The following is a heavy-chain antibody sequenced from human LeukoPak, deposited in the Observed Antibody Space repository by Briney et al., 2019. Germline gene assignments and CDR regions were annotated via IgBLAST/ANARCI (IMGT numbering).Heavy chain of an antibody. CDR1: GGSISSGGYS. CDR2: IYHSGST. D-gene: IGHD4-17*01. CDR3: ARGYGDYVPALDY. J-gene: IGHJ4*02. V-gene: IGHV4-30-2*01. Sequence: PSETLSLTCAVSGGSISSGGYSWSWIRQPPGKGLEWIGYIYHSGSTYYNPSLKSRVTISVDRPKNQFSLKLSSVTAADTAVYYCARGYGDYVPALDYWGQGTLVTVSS.